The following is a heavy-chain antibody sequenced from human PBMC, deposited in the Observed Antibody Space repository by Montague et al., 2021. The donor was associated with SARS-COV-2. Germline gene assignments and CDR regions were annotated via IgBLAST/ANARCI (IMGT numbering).Heavy chain of an antibody. D-gene: IGHD2-2*01. CDR3: ARDPNCGSTSCYYHY. Sequence: SLRLSCAASGFTFSNYWMSWVRQAPGKGLEWVAHIKEDGGQKYYVDSVKGRFTISRDNAKNSLYLQMNGLRAEDTAVYYCARDPNCGSTSCYYHYWGQGMLVTVSS. V-gene: IGHV3-7*01. CDR1: GFTFSNYW. J-gene: IGHJ4*02. CDR2: IKEDGGQK.